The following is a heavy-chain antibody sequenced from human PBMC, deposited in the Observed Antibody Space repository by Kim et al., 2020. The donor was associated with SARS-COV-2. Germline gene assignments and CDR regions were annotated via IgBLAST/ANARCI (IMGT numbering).Heavy chain of an antibody. Sequence: ASVKVSCKASGYTFTGYYMHWVRQAPGQGLEWMGWINPNSGGTNYAQKFQGRVTMTRDTSISTAFMELSRLRSDDTAVYYCARFSGTYSSSRRWFDPWGQGTLVTVSS. CDR1: GYTFTGYY. CDR3: ARFSGTYSSSRRWFDP. D-gene: IGHD6-6*01. V-gene: IGHV1-2*02. CDR2: INPNSGGT. J-gene: IGHJ5*02.